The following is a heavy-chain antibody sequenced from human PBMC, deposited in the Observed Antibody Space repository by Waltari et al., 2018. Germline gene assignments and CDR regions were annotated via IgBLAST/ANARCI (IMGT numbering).Heavy chain of an antibody. V-gene: IGHV3-23*01. D-gene: IGHD3-10*01. J-gene: IGHJ4*02. CDR1: GFTFSSSA. Sequence: EVQLLESGGGLVQPGGSLSLSCAASGFTFSSSAMSWVRQAPGKGLEWVSAISGSGGSTYYADSVKGRFTISRDNSKNTLYLQMNSLRAEDTAVYYCAAGITMVQGANYWGQGTLVTVSS. CDR3: AAGITMVQGANY. CDR2: ISGSGGST.